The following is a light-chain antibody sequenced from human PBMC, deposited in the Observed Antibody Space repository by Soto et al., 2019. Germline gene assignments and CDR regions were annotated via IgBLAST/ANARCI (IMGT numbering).Light chain of an antibody. V-gene: IGKV3-20*01. Sequence: EIVLTQSPGNLSLSPGERATLSCRASQSVSSSYLAWYQQKPGQAPRLLIYGASSRATGIPDRFSGSGSGTDFTLTISRMEPDDFAVYYCKQYGTSITLGQGTRLEIK. CDR2: GAS. CDR3: KQYGTSIT. J-gene: IGKJ5*01. CDR1: QSVSSSY.